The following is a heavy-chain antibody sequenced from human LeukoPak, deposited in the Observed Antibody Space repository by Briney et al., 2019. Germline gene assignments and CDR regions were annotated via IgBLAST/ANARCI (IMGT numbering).Heavy chain of an antibody. J-gene: IGHJ4*02. CDR1: GFTFSSYS. Sequence: GGSLRLSCAASGFTFSSYSMNWVRQAPEEGLEWVSAISGNGDITYYADTVKGRFSGSRDNSKNTLYLQLNSLRAEDTAVYYCAKDLRGTLSSRGPFEYWGQGTLVTVSS. D-gene: IGHD1-1*01. V-gene: IGHV3-23*01. CDR3: AKDLRGTLSSRGPFEY. CDR2: ISGNGDIT.